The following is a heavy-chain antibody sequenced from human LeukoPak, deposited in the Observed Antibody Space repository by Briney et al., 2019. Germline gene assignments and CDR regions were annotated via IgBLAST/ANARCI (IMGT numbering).Heavy chain of an antibody. J-gene: IGHJ4*02. CDR1: GFTFDDYT. CDR2: INWDGGST. D-gene: IGHD2-21*01. V-gene: IGHV3-43*01. Sequence: PGGSLRLSCAASGFTFDDYTMHWVRQAPGKGLEWVSLINWDGGSTYYADSVEGRFTISRDNSKNSLYLQMNSLRVEDTAVYYCARGSYYFDYWGQGTLVTVSS. CDR3: ARGSYYFDY.